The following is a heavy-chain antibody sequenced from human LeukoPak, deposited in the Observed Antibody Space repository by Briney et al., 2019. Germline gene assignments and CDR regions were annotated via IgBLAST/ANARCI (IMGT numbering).Heavy chain of an antibody. CDR3: XXXXXXXXXXSGSYFWDPYYFDY. V-gene: IGHV3-30*02. D-gene: IGHD3-10*01. J-gene: IGHJ4*02. CDR1: GFTFSNYG. Sequence: PGGSLRLSCAASGFTFSNYGMHWVRQPPGKGLEWVAFIRYDGSNEYYADSVKGRFTISRDNSKNTLYLQMNSLRAEDTAVYYXXXXXXXXXXXSGSYFWDPYYFDYWGQGTLVTVSS. CDR2: IRYDGSNE.